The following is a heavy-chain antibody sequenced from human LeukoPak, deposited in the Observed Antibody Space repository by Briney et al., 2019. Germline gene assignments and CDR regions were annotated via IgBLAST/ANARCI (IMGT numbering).Heavy chain of an antibody. CDR3: AREPTYTNWGVDY. CDR2: IYYDGSNN. V-gene: IGHV3-30*12. CDR1: GFTFNSFG. Sequence: GRSLRLSCAASGFTFNSFGIHWVRQAPGKGLEWVAVIYYDGSNNFYSDSVKGRFTMSRDNAKNSLYLQMNSLRAEDTALYYCAREPTYTNWGVDYWGQGTLVTVSS. D-gene: IGHD7-27*01. J-gene: IGHJ4*02.